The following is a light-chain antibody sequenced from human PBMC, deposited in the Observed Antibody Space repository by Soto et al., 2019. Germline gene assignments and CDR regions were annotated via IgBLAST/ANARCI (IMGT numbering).Light chain of an antibody. CDR2: DVS. Sequence: ALTQPRSVSGSPGQSVTISCTGTSSDVGGYNYVSWYQQHPGKAPKLMIYDVSKRPSGVPDRFSGSKSSNTASLTISGLQAEDEADYYCCSYAGSYYVFGTGTKVTVL. V-gene: IGLV2-11*01. CDR3: CSYAGSYYV. CDR1: SSDVGGYNY. J-gene: IGLJ1*01.